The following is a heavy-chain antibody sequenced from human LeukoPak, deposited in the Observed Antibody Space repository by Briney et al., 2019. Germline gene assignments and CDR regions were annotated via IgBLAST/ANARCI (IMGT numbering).Heavy chain of an antibody. V-gene: IGHV1-18*01. D-gene: IGHD6-19*01. CDR3: ARDKDLGAVAGTLDY. CDR2: ISAYNGHT. J-gene: IGHJ4*02. CDR1: GYTFTNYG. Sequence: ASVKVSRKASGYTFTNYGISWVRQAPGQGLEWMGWISAYNGHTNYVQNLQGRVTMTTDTSTSTAYMELTSLRSDDTAVYYCARDKDLGAVAGTLDYWGQGTLVTVSS.